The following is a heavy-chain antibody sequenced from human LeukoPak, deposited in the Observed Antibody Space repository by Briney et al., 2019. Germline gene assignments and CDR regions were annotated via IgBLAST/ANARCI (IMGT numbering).Heavy chain of an antibody. J-gene: IGHJ4*02. D-gene: IGHD2-15*01. Sequence: ASVKVSCKASGYTFTSYGISWVRQAPGQGLEWMGWMNPNSGNTGYAQKFQGRVTMTRNTSISTAYMELSSLRSEDMAVYYCAIGGGSCYSGFCYWGQGTLVTVSS. CDR2: MNPNSGNT. V-gene: IGHV1-8*02. CDR3: AIGGGSCYSGFCY. CDR1: GYTFTSYG.